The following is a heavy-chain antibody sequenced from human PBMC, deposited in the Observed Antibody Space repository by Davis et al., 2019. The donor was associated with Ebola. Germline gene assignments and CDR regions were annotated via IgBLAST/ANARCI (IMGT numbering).Heavy chain of an antibody. V-gene: IGHV1-69*13. J-gene: IGHJ4*02. D-gene: IGHD3-3*01. CDR3: ASGLRFLEWVHY. Sequence: SVKVSCKASGGTFSSYAISWVRQAPGQGLEWMGGIIPIFDTANYAQKFQGRVTITADESTSTAYMELSSLRSEDTAVYYCASGLRFLEWVHYWGQGTLVTVSS. CDR1: GGTFSSYA. CDR2: IIPIFDTA.